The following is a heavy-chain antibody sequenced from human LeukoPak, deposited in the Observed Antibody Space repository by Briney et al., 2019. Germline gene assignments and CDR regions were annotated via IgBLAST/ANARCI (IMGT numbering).Heavy chain of an antibody. J-gene: IGHJ4*02. V-gene: IGHV3-21*01. D-gene: IGHD2-15*01. Sequence: GGPLRLYSAASGSAFSNYNMNWGRRAPGKGLGWVASISSSSSYINYSGSVTGRFTISRDNAKNSVYLQMNSLRAEDTAVYYCARDKDRTSAGRCYLPDDWGQGTLVTVSS. CDR3: ARDKDRTSAGRCYLPDD. CDR1: GSAFSNYN. CDR2: ISSSSSYI.